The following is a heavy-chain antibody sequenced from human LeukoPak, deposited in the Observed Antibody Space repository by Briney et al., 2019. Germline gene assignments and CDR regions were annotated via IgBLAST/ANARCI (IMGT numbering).Heavy chain of an antibody. J-gene: IGHJ4*02. V-gene: IGHV3-48*01. CDR1: GFTFSNYD. CDR2: ITSSSSTI. CDR3: AWQQLECFDY. Sequence: GGSLRLSCAASGFTFSNYDMNWVRQAPGKGLEWISYITSSSSTIYYADSVKGRFTISRDNSKNTLYLQMNSLRAEDTAVYYCAWQQLECFDYWGQGTLVTVSS. D-gene: IGHD6-13*01.